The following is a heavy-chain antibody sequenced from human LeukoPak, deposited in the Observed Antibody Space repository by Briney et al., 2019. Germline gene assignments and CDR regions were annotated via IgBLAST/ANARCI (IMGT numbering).Heavy chain of an antibody. CDR1: GYTFTSYW. CDR2: IYPGDSDT. V-gene: IGHV5-51*01. J-gene: IGHJ4*02. D-gene: IGHD2-2*01. Sequence: GESLKISCKGSGYTFTSYWIGWVRRLPGKALKWLGIIYPGDSDTRYSPSFQGQVTISADKSISTAYLQWSSLKASDTAMYYCALETDCSSTSCYDYWGQGTLVTVSS. CDR3: ALETDCSSTSCYDY.